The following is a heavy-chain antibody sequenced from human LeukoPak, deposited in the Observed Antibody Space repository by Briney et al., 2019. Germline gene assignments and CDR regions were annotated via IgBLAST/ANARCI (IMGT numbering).Heavy chain of an antibody. CDR1: GFTFSSYG. V-gene: IGHV3-30*02. CDR2: IRYDGSNK. J-gene: IGHJ4*02. CDR3: AKLEWLVQPFDY. Sequence: GGSLRLSCAASGFTFSSYGMHWVRQAPGKGLEWVAFIRYDGSNKYYADSVKGRFTISRDNSKNTLYLQMNSLRAEDTAVYYCAKLEWLVQPFDYWGQGTLVTVSS. D-gene: IGHD6-19*01.